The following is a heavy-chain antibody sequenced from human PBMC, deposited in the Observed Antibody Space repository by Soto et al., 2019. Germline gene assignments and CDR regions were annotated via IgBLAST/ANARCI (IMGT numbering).Heavy chain of an antibody. CDR3: ARDLGYYDILTGYSTPYYYYYGMDV. D-gene: IGHD3-9*01. Sequence: SETLSLTCAVYGGSFSGYYWTWIRQPPGTGLEWIGEINHSGSTNYNPSLKSRVTISVDTSKNQFSLKLTSVTAADTAVYYCARDLGYYDILTGYSTPYYYYYGMDVWGQGTTVTVSS. CDR2: INHSGST. V-gene: IGHV4-34*01. J-gene: IGHJ6*02. CDR1: GGSFSGYY.